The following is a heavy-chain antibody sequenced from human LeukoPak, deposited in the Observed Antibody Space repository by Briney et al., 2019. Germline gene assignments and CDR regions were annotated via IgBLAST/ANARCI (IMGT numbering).Heavy chain of an antibody. CDR1: GFTFSSYA. Sequence: GESLRLSCAASGFTFSSYAMSWVRQAPGKGLEWVSAISGSGGSTYYADSVKGRFTISRDNSKNTLYLQMNSLRAEDTAVYYCARDPSGRAAGGRGDYWGQGTLVTVSS. V-gene: IGHV3-23*01. J-gene: IGHJ4*02. CDR3: ARDPSGRAAGGRGDY. D-gene: IGHD6-13*01. CDR2: ISGSGGST.